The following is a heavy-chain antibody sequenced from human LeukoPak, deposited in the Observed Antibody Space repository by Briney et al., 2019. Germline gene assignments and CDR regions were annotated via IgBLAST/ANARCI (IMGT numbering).Heavy chain of an antibody. CDR3: ARAGAPYGSGNYYNSDV. Sequence: SETLSLTCTVSGGSISSYYWSWIRQPAGKGLEWIGRIYTSGSTNYNPSLKSRVTISVDTSKNQFSLKLSSVTAADTAVYYCARAGAPYGSGNYYNSDVWGQGTTVTVSS. J-gene: IGHJ6*02. CDR1: GGSISSYY. D-gene: IGHD3-10*01. V-gene: IGHV4-4*07. CDR2: IYTSGST.